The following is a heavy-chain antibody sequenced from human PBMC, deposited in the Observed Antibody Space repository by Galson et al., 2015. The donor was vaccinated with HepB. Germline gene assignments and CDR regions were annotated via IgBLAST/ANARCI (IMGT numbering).Heavy chain of an antibody. D-gene: IGHD3-3*01. Sequence: PALVKPTQTLTLTCTFSGFSLSTSGVGVGWIRQPPGKALEWLALIYWNDDKRYSPSLKSRLTITKDTSKNQVVLTMTNMDPVDTATYYCAHSKIDEFLEWLDWFDPWGQGTLVTVSS. V-gene: IGHV2-5*01. CDR2: IYWNDDK. J-gene: IGHJ5*02. CDR1: GFSLSTSGVG. CDR3: AHSKIDEFLEWLDWFDP.